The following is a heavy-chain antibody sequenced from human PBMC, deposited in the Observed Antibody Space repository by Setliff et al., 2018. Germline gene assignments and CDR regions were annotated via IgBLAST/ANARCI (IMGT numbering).Heavy chain of an antibody. J-gene: IGHJ4*02. CDR2: INNYSFKT. CDR3: ARINFYVSSGYYYAPDY. D-gene: IGHD3-22*01. Sequence: VSVKVSCKTSGYTFTNYGITWVRQAPGQGLEWMGWINNYSFKTNYPQKFLGRVTVTTDTSTGTAYMELGSLTSDDTAIYYCARINFYVSSGYYYAPDYWGPGTLVTVSS. V-gene: IGHV1-18*01. CDR1: GYTFTNYG.